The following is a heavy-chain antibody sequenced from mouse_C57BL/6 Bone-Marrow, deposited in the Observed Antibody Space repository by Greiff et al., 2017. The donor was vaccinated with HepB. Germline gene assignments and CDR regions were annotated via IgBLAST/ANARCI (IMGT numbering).Heavy chain of an antibody. CDR3: ARRSNYDPLDY. D-gene: IGHD2-4*01. Sequence: QVQLQQPGAELVRPGSSVKLSCKASGYTFTSYWMHWVKQRPIQGLEWIGNIDPSDSETHYNQKFKDKATLTVDKSSSTAYMQLSSLTSEDSAVCYCARRSNYDPLDYWGQGTTLTVSS. CDR2: IDPSDSET. CDR1: GYTFTSYW. J-gene: IGHJ2*01. V-gene: IGHV1-52*01.